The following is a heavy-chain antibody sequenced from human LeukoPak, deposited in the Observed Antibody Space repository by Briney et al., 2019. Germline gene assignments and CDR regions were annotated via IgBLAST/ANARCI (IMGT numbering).Heavy chain of an antibody. V-gene: IGHV4-34*01. Sequence: SETLSLTCTVSGASVSCYYWSCIRQPPGKGLEWIGEINHSGSTNYNPSLKSRVTISVDTSKNQFSLKLSSVTAADTAVYYCARIRRIALAGKSWNDAFHIWGQGTMVTVSS. D-gene: IGHD6-19*01. CDR2: INHSGST. J-gene: IGHJ3*02. CDR1: GASVSCYY. CDR3: ARIRRIALAGKSWNDAFHI.